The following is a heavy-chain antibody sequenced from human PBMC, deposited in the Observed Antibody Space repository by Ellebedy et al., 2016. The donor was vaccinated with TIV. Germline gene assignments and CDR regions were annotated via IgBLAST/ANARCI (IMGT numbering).Heavy chain of an antibody. D-gene: IGHD2-2*01. J-gene: IGHJ4*02. CDR2: ISYDGSNK. V-gene: IGHV3-30-3*01. CDR3: ARGILYCSSTSCYDGGSDY. Sequence: GESLKISCAASGFTFSSYAMHWVRQAPGKGLEWVAVISYDGSNKYYADSVKGRFTISRDNSKNTLYLQMNSLRAEDTAVYYCARGILYCSSTSCYDGGSDYWGQGTLVTVSS. CDR1: GFTFSSYA.